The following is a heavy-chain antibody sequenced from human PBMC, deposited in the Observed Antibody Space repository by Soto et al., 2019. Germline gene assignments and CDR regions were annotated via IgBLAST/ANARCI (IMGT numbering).Heavy chain of an antibody. Sequence: QVQLQQWGAGLLKPSETLSLTCAVYGGSFSGYYWCWIRQPPGKGLEWIGEINHSGSTNYNPSLRSRENIAVEPSEVQFSRKMRSVTGADTAVYYCARRSATGPWGQGSLVTVSS. CDR1: GGSFSGYY. V-gene: IGHV4-34*01. D-gene: IGHD1-1*01. CDR3: ARRSATGP. CDR2: INHSGST. J-gene: IGHJ5*02.